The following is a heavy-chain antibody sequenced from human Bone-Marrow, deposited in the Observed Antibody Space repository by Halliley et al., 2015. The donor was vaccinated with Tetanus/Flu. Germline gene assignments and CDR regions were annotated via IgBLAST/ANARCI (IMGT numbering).Heavy chain of an antibody. Sequence: ISYDGVNEHYGDTVRGRFTISRDKSKNTLFLQMNSLRGDDTAVYFCVRDDSSSWYWNPRAHFFHTWGQGTLVTVSS. CDR3: VRDDSSSWYWNPRAHFFHT. D-gene: IGHD6-13*01. V-gene: IGHV3-30*03. J-gene: IGHJ4*02. CDR2: ISYDGVNE.